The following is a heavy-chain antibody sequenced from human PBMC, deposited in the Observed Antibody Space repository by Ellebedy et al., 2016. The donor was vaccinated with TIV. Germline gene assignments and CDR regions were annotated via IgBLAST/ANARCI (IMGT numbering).Heavy chain of an antibody. J-gene: IGHJ3*02. CDR2: INAGNGNT. D-gene: IGHD6-19*01. CDR3: ARDNKQWLVSFGAFDI. V-gene: IGHV1-3*01. CDR1: GYTFTSYA. Sequence: ASVKVSXXASGYTFTSYAMHWVRQAPGQRLEWMGWINAGNGNTKYSQKFQGRVTITRDTSASTAYMELSSLRSEDTAVYYCARDNKQWLVSFGAFDIWGQGTMVTVSS.